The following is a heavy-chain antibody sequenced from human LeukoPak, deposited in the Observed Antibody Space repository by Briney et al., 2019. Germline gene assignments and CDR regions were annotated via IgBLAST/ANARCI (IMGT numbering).Heavy chain of an antibody. V-gene: IGHV4-34*01. Sequence: SETLSLTCAVYGGSFSGYYWSWIRQPPGKGLEWIGEINHSGSTNYNPSLKSRVTISVDTSKNQFSLKLSSVTAADTAVYYCARSMVRGWGNWFDPWGQGTLVTVSS. CDR3: ARSMVRGWGNWFDP. CDR2: INHSGST. D-gene: IGHD3-10*01. J-gene: IGHJ5*02. CDR1: GGSFSGYY.